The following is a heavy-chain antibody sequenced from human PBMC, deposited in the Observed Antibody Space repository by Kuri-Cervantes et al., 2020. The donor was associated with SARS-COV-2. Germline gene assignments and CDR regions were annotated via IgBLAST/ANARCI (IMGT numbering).Heavy chain of an antibody. CDR2: IRYDGSNK. CDR3: ARGCERRTNGVCYGQQPDY. J-gene: IGHJ4*02. D-gene: IGHD2-8*01. CDR1: GFTFSSYS. V-gene: IGHV3-30*02. Sequence: GESLKISCAASGFTFSSYSLHWVRQAPGKGLEWVAFIRYDGSNKYYADSVKGRFTISRDNSKNTLYLQMNSLRAEDTAVYYCARGCERRTNGVCYGQQPDYWGQGTLVTVSS.